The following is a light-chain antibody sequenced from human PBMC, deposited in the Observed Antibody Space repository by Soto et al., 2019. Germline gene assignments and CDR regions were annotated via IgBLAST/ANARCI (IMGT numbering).Light chain of an antibody. CDR3: QQYNNWPPRT. CDR2: GAS. J-gene: IGKJ1*01. V-gene: IGKV3-15*01. CDR1: QSVSSN. Sequence: EIVMTQSPATLSVSPGERATLSCRASQSVSSNLAWYQQKPGQAPRLLIYGASTRATGIPARFSGSGSGTEFPLTISILQSEDFAAYYCQQYNNWPPRTFGQGTKVQIK.